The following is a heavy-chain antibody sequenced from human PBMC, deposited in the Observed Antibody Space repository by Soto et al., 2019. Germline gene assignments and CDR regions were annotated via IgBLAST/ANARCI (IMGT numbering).Heavy chain of an antibody. CDR2: ITDTGVTT. D-gene: IGHD6-6*01. CDR3: AKETPVVRSLVDS. CDR1: GFTFYNYA. J-gene: IGHJ4*02. Sequence: EVQLLESGGGLVQPGGSLRLSCTASGFTFYNYAMTWVRQAPGKGLEWVSSITDTGVTTYYADAVKGRFTITRDNANNTRYLQMNSLRTDDSAVHDCAKETPVVRSLVDSWGRGTLVTVSS. V-gene: IGHV3-23*01.